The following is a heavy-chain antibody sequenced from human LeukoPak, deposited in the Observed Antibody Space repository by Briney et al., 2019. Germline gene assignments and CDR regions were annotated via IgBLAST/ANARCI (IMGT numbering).Heavy chain of an antibody. Sequence: ASVKVSCKASGYTFTGYYMHWVRQAPGQGLEWMGWINPNSGGTNYAQKFQGRVTMTRDTSISTAYMELSRLRSDDTAVYYCARDGGHYYDILTGYWSYWGQGTLVTVSS. CDR2: INPNSGGT. CDR3: ARDGGHYYDILTGYWSY. J-gene: IGHJ4*02. D-gene: IGHD3-9*01. CDR1: GYTFTGYY. V-gene: IGHV1-2*02.